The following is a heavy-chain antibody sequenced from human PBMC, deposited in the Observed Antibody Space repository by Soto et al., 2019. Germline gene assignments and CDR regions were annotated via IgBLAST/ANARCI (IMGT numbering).Heavy chain of an antibody. CDR3: AREFCSGGVCYGLYYLDH. CDR1: GFTLSSYD. V-gene: IGHV3-13*01. CDR2: IGVTGDT. D-gene: IGHD2-15*01. J-gene: IGHJ4*02. Sequence: EVQLVESGGGLVQPGGSLRLSCGVSGFTLSSYDMHWVRQTPGKGLEWVSSIGVTGDTYYLDSVKGRFTISRENARDSVYLQMNSLRAEDTAVYFCAREFCSGGVCYGLYYLDHWGQGTLVTVSS.